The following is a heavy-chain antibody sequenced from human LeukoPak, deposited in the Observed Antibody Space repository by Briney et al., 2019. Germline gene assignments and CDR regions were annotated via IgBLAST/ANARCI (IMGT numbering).Heavy chain of an antibody. J-gene: IGHJ4*02. D-gene: IGHD6-19*01. Sequence: GASVKVSCKASGYTFTSYGISWVRQAPGQGLEWMGWISAYNGNTNYAQKLQGRVTMTTDTSTSTAYMELRSLRSDDTAVYHCARVRDSSGWYYFDYWGQETLVTVSS. V-gene: IGHV1-18*01. CDR1: GYTFTSYG. CDR2: ISAYNGNT. CDR3: ARVRDSSGWYYFDY.